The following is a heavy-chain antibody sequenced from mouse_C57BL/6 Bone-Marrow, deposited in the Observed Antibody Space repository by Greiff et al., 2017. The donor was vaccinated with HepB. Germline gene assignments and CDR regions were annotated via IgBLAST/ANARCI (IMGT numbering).Heavy chain of an antibody. D-gene: IGHD1-1*01. CDR1: GYTFTGYW. J-gene: IGHJ2*01. CDR3: SSRYYYGSRGPLFDY. V-gene: IGHV1-9*01. CDR2: ILPGSGST. Sequence: QVQLKESGAELMKPGASVKLSCKATGYTFTGYWIEWVKQRPGHGLEWIGEILPGSGSTNYNEKFKGKATFTADTSSNTAYMQLSSLTTEDSAVYSCSSRYYYGSRGPLFDYWGQGTTLTVSS.